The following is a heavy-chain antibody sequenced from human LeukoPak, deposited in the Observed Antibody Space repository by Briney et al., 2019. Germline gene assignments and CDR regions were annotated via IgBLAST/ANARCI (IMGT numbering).Heavy chain of an antibody. CDR3: TRESGSFSPFGF. CDR1: GGSIRTTNW. J-gene: IGHJ4*02. V-gene: IGHV4-4*02. Sequence: SETLSLTYAVSGGSIRTTNWWSWVSQPPGKGLEWIGEVHLSGASNYNPSLKSRVNMSIDKSKNQLSLELTSVTAADTAIYYCTRESGSFSPFGFWGQGTLVTVSS. CDR2: VHLSGAS. D-gene: IGHD1-26*01.